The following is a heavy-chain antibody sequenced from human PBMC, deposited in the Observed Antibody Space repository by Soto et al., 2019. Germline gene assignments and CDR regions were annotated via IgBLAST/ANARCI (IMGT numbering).Heavy chain of an antibody. Sequence: GGSLRLSCAASGFTFSRYSMNWVRQAPGKGLEWVSFISGSSSTIYYADSGKGRFTISRDKAKNSLYLQMNSLRAEDTAVYYCARDRCSSTSCYNFDYWGQGTLVTVSS. CDR2: ISGSSSTI. J-gene: IGHJ4*02. D-gene: IGHD2-2*02. CDR3: ARDRCSSTSCYNFDY. V-gene: IGHV3-48*01. CDR1: GFTFSRYS.